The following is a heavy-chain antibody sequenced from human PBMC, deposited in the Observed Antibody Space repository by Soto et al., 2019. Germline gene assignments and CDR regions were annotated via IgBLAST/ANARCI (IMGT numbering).Heavy chain of an antibody. CDR1: GFSFSSLA. V-gene: IGHV3-23*01. CDR2: ISGRGVDT. Sequence: GGSLRLSWAASGFSFSSLAMSWVRQAPGKGLEWVSSISGRGVDTLYADAVKGRFTISRDNSRNTLYLQVNSLRAEDTAVYYCAKDQTDVTLFDYWGQGTLVTVSS. CDR3: AKDQTDVTLFDY. J-gene: IGHJ4*02. D-gene: IGHD2-21*02.